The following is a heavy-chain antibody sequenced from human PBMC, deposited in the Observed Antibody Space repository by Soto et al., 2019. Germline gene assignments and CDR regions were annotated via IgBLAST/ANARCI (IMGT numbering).Heavy chain of an antibody. CDR3: AVGVATMLGAIRYCSGGSCQSSEY. Sequence: QVQVVQSGAEVKKPGSSVKVSCKASGGTFSSYTVSWVRQAPGQGLEWMGRIIPVLDIANYAQKFQGRVTITADKSTSIAYMEVSSLRSDDTAVYYCAVGVATMLGAIRYCSGGSCQSSEYWGQGTLVTVSS. D-gene: IGHD2-15*01. V-gene: IGHV1-69*02. CDR1: GGTFSSYT. J-gene: IGHJ4*02. CDR2: IIPVLDIA.